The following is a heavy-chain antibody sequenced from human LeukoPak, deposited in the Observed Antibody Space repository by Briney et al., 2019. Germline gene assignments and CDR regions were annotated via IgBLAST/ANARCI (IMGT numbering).Heavy chain of an antibody. CDR3: AKVRRSSGWYRGAFDI. CDR1: GFTFSSYA. V-gene: IGHV3-23*01. J-gene: IGHJ3*02. Sequence: PGGSLRLSCAASGFTFSSYAMSWVRQAPGKGLEWVSAISGSGGSTYYADSVKGRFTISRDNSKNTLYLQMNSLRAEDKAVYYCAKVRRSSGWYRGAFDIWGQGTMVTVSS. D-gene: IGHD6-19*01. CDR2: ISGSGGST.